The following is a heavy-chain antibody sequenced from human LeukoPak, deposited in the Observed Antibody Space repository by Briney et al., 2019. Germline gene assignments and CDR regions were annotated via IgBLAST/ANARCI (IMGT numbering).Heavy chain of an antibody. V-gene: IGHV3-30*04. J-gene: IGHJ6*04. CDR2: MSYDGTNK. Sequence: PGRSLLLSCAASGFTFSNYAMHWVRQAPGKGLEWVAVMSYDGTNKYYADSVKGRFTISRDNSKNTLYLQMNSLRAEDTAVYYCARERVVVVATTYYYYGMDVWGKGTTVTVSS. CDR3: ARERVVVVATTYYYYGMDV. CDR1: GFTFSNYA. D-gene: IGHD2-15*01.